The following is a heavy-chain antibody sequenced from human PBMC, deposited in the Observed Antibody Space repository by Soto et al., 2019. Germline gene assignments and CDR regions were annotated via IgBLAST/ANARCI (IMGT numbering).Heavy chain of an antibody. CDR3: ARDCVVFGALDF. D-gene: IGHD2-15*01. Sequence: QVPLQESGPGLVKPSETLSLTCTVSGGSVSSGSYYWSWIRQPPGKGLEWIGYIYYSGSTNYNPSLQIPVTISVATAKNQFSLTLSSVTAAETAVYYCARDCVVFGALDFWGRGTMVTVSS. J-gene: IGHJ3*01. CDR1: GGSVSSGSYY. CDR2: IYYSGST. V-gene: IGHV4-61*01.